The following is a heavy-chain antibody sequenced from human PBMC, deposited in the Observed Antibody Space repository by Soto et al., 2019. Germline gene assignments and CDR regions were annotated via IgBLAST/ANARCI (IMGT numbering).Heavy chain of an antibody. Sequence: SETRSLTCTVSGGSINNYYWDWILQPPGKGLEWIGNIYYSGSTYYNPSLKSRVTISVDTSKNQFSLKLSSVTAADTAVYYCARSSVAGAGYFHHWGQGTQVTVSS. J-gene: IGHJ1*01. CDR3: ARSSVAGAGYFHH. D-gene: IGHD6-19*01. CDR2: IYYSGST. CDR1: GGSINNYY. V-gene: IGHV4-39*01.